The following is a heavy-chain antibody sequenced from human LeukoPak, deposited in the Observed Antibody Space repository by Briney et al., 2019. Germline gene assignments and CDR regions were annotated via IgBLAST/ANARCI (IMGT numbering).Heavy chain of an antibody. CDR3: VRKGNFDT. Sequence: EVQLVESGGGLVQPGGSLRLSCAASGFTFISYEMNWVRQAPGKGLEWVSHISTSGGTTYYADSVKGRFTISRDNAKNSLYLQLNSPGVQDTAVYYCVRKGNFDTWGQGTLVTVSS. V-gene: IGHV3-48*03. CDR2: ISTSGGTT. J-gene: IGHJ4*02. CDR1: GFTFISYE.